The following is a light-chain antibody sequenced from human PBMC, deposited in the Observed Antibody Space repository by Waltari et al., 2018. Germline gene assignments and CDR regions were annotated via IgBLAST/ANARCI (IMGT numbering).Light chain of an antibody. V-gene: IGKV3-20*01. CDR1: QSVNRA. CDR3: QHYLRLPAT. Sequence: EIVLTQSPGTLSLSPGERATLSCRASQSVNRALAWYQQKPGQAPRLLIYGASNRATGIPDRFSGSGSGTDFSLTISSLEPEDFAVYYCQHYLRLPATFGQGTKVEIK. J-gene: IGKJ1*01. CDR2: GAS.